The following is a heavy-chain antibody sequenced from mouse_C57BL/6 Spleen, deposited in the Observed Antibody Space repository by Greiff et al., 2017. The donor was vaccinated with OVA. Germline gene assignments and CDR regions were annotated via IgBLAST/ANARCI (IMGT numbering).Heavy chain of an antibody. CDR1: GFNIKDYY. CDR2: IDPEDGDT. CDR3: TTAYYGSSYWFAY. V-gene: IGHV14-1*01. D-gene: IGHD1-1*01. Sequence: VQLQQSGAELVRPGASVKLSCTASGFNIKDYYMHWVKQRPEQGLEWIGRIDPEDGDTEYAPKFQGKATMTADTSSNTAYLQLSSLTSEDTAVYYCTTAYYGSSYWFAYWGQGTLVTVSA. J-gene: IGHJ3*01.